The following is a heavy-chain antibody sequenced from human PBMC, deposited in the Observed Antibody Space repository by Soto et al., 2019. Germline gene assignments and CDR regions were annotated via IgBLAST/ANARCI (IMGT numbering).Heavy chain of an antibody. CDR2: ISSSGSTI. J-gene: IGHJ1*01. D-gene: IGHD2-15*01. CDR1: GFTFSDYY. CDR3: ARGPYCSGGSGYSWPLFQL. V-gene: IGHV3-11*01. Sequence: GGSLRLSCAASGFTFSDYYMNWIRQAPGKGLEWVSYISSSGSTIYYADSVKGRFTISRDNAKNSLYLQMNSLRADDTAVYYCARGPYCSGGSGYSWPLFQLCGQGTLVTVSS.